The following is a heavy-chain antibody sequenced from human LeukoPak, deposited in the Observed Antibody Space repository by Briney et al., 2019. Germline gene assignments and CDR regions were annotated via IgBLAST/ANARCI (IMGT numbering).Heavy chain of an antibody. V-gene: IGHV1-18*01. Sequence: GASVKVSCTASGYSFPSYGISWMRQAPGQGLEWMAWISPYNGNTNYAQRLQGRVTLTTNTSTTTAYMELRSLRSDDTAVYYCARHYYGSGTYYHFDCWGQGTLVTVSS. CDR1: GYSFPSYG. J-gene: IGHJ4*02. CDR3: ARHYYGSGTYYHFDC. CDR2: ISPYNGNT. D-gene: IGHD3-10*01.